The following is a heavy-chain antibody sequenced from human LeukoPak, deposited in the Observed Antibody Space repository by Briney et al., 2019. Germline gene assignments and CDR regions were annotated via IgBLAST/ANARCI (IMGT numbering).Heavy chain of an antibody. CDR1: GFTFSTYG. CDR2: IGESGSYT. CDR3: AKDVASGTYYDY. Sequence: PGGSLRLSCAASGFTFSTYGMHWVRQAPGRELEWVSSIGESGSYTYYADSVKGRFTMSRDNSESTLYLQMSSLRAEDTALYYCAKDVASGTYYDYWGQGTLVTVSS. J-gene: IGHJ4*02. V-gene: IGHV3-23*01. D-gene: IGHD2-15*01.